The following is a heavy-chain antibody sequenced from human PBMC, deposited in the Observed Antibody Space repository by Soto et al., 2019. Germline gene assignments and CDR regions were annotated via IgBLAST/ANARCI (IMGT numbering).Heavy chain of an antibody. Sequence: GGSLRLSCAASGFTFSSYGMHLVRQAPGKGLEWVAVIWYDGSNKYYADSVKGRFTISRDNSKNTLYLQMNSLRAEDTAVYYCARSRPGGGYYFDYWGQGTLVTVS. CDR1: GFTFSSYG. J-gene: IGHJ4*02. D-gene: IGHD2-15*01. V-gene: IGHV3-33*01. CDR2: IWYDGSNK. CDR3: ARSRPGGGYYFDY.